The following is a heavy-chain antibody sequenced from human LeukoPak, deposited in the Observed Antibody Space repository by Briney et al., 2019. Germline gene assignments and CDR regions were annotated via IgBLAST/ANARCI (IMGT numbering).Heavy chain of an antibody. CDR3: AREPWELLLDHAFDI. V-gene: IGHV4-34*01. CDR1: GGSFSGYY. D-gene: IGHD1-26*01. Sequence: SETLSLTCAVYGGSFSGYYWSWIRQPPGKGLEWIGEINHSGSTNYNPSLKSRVTISVDTSKNQFSLKLSSVTAADTAVYYCAREPWELLLDHAFDIRGQGTMVTVSS. CDR2: INHSGST. J-gene: IGHJ3*02.